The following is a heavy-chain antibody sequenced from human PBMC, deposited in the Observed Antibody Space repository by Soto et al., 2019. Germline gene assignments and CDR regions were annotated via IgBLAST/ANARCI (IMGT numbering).Heavy chain of an antibody. J-gene: IGHJ4*02. CDR2: IYPGDSDT. CDR3: ARRKAPRLKDLYYGSGSYYLDY. D-gene: IGHD3-10*01. CDR1: GYSFTSYW. V-gene: IGHV5-51*01. Sequence: EVQLVQSGAEVKKPGESLKISCKGSGYSFTSYWIGWVRQMPGKGLEWMGIIYPGDSDTRYSPSFQGQVTISADKSISTAYLQWSSLKASDTAMYYCARRKAPRLKDLYYGSGSYYLDYWGQGTLVTVSS.